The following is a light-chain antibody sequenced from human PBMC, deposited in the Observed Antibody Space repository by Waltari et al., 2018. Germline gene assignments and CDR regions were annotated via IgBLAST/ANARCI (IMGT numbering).Light chain of an antibody. J-gene: IGLJ3*02. CDR1: ALPXQX. CDR2: KDS. CDR3: XXADSSGTYRV. V-gene: IGLV3-25*03. Sequence: SHELTXPPSVSVSPGXTARITXSGDALPXQXAXWYQQKPGQAPVLVIYKDSERPSGIPERFSGSSSGTTVTLXISGVQAXDEADYYCXXADSSGTYRVFXGGTKLTVL.